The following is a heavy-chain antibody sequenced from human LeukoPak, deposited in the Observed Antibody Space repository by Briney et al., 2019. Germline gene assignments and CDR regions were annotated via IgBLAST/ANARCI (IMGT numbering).Heavy chain of an antibody. D-gene: IGHD2-2*01. CDR3: AREDTRRGSRGYFDY. Sequence: ASVKVSCETSGYTFTSYGMSWVRQAPGQGLEWMGCISGDNGSTNYAQKLQGRVTMTTDTSTTTAYMELRSLRSDDSAIYYCAREDTRRGSRGYFDYWGQGTLVTVSS. J-gene: IGHJ4*02. CDR2: ISGDNGST. CDR1: GYTFTSYG. V-gene: IGHV1-18*01.